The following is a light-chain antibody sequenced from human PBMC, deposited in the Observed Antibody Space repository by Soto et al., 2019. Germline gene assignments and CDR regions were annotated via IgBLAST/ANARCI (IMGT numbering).Light chain of an antibody. Sequence: QSVLTQPPSVSGAPGKRVTISSTGRSSNIWAGYYGHWYQQLPGTAPKLLIYGNSNRPSGVPDRFAGSMSGTSASLDITGLQAEYESDYSCQSYDSSLSVVVFGGGTNLTVL. CDR1: SSNIWAGYY. CDR2: GNS. V-gene: IGLV1-40*01. CDR3: QSYDSSLSVVV. J-gene: IGLJ2*01.